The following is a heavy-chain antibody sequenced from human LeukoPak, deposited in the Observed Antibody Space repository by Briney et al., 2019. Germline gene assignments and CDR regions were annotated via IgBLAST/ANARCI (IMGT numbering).Heavy chain of an antibody. V-gene: IGHV3-11*01. D-gene: IGHD6-6*01. J-gene: IGHJ1*01. CDR3: ASPGEAAPGSVQH. Sequence: GGSLRLSCAASGFTFSDYYMSWIRQAPGKGLEWVSYISSSGSTIYYADSVKGRFTNSRDNAKNSLYLQMNSLRAEDTAVYYCASPGEAAPGSVQHWGQGTLVTVSS. CDR2: ISSSGSTI. CDR1: GFTFSDYY.